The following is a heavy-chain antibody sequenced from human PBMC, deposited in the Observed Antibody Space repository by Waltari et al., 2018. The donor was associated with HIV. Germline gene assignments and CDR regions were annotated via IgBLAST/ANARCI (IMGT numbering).Heavy chain of an antibody. J-gene: IGHJ4*02. CDR3: AKDLSSISMIIPRSYFDY. CDR1: GFTFSSYA. Sequence: EVQLLESGGGLVQPGGSLRLSCAASGFTFSSYAMSWVRQAPGKGLGGVSAISNSGGRTYYADSVKGRFSISRDNSKNTLYLQMNSLRDEDTAVYYCAKDLSSISMIIPRSYFDYWGQGTLVTVSS. V-gene: IGHV3-23*01. CDR2: ISNSGGRT. D-gene: IGHD3-22*01.